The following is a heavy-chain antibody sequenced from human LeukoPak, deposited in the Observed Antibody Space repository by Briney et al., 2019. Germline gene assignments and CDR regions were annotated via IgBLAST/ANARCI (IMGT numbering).Heavy chain of an antibody. CDR3: ATGFLTGDALDI. V-gene: IGHV3-9*01. CDR1: GVAFVDYA. D-gene: IGHD7-27*01. J-gene: IGHJ3*02. CDR2: ISWNSDNI. Sequence: GGSLRLSCAASGVAFVDYAMHWVRQAPGKGLEWGSDISWNSDNIGYADSVNGRFTISRDNAKNSLYLQMNSLRPEDTALYYCATGFLTGDALDIWGQGTMVTVSS.